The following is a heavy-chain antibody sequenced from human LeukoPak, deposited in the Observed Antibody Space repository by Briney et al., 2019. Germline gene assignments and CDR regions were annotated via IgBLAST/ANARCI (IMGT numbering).Heavy chain of an antibody. CDR1: GGSISSYY. D-gene: IGHD2-2*01. CDR3: ASVPVVVPAAPYYYYGMDV. J-gene: IGHJ6*02. V-gene: IGHV4-59*01. Sequence: SETLSLTCTVSGGSISSYYWSWIRQPPGKGLEWIGCIYYSGSTNYNPSLKSRVTISVDTSKNQFSLKLSSVTAADTAVYYCASVPVVVPAAPYYYYGMDVWGQGTTVTVSS. CDR2: IYYSGST.